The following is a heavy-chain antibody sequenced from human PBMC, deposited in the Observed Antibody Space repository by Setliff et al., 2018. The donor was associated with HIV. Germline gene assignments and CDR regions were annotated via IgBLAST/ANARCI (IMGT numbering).Heavy chain of an antibody. D-gene: IGHD3-10*01. CDR1: GGSISSSSYY. CDR3: ARDRRGYYYGSGSCYMDV. J-gene: IGHJ6*03. Sequence: LSLTCTVSGGSISSSSYYWSWIRQPPGKGLEWIGYIYTSGITDYNPSLKSQVTISGDTSKNQFSLKLSSVTAADTAVYYCARDRRGYYYGSGSCYMDVWGTGTTVTVSS. CDR2: IYTSGIT. V-gene: IGHV4-61*09.